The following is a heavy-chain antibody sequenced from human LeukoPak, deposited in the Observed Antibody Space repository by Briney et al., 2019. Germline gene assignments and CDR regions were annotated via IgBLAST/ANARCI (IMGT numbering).Heavy chain of an antibody. J-gene: IGHJ4*02. CDR1: GYTFTSYY. Sequence: ASVKVSCKASGYTFTSYYMHWVRQAPGQGLEWMGIINPSGGSTSYAQKFQGRVTMTRDTSTSTVYMELSSLRSEDTAVYYCARDGSPKRLLLWFGESYFDYWGQGTLVTVSS. V-gene: IGHV1-46*01. D-gene: IGHD3-10*01. CDR2: INPSGGST. CDR3: ARDGSPKRLLLWFGESYFDY.